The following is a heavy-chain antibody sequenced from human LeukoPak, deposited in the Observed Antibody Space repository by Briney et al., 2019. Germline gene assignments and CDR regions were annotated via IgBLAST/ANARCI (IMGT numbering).Heavy chain of an antibody. Sequence: GASVKVSCKASGYTFTSYGISWVRQAPGQGLEWMGGIIPIFGTANYAQKFQGRVTITADKSTSTAYMELSSLRSEDTAVYYCARVYYGSGSYDQSLSYMDVWGKGTTVTVSS. CDR3: ARVYYGSGSYDQSLSYMDV. J-gene: IGHJ6*03. CDR1: GYTFTSYG. D-gene: IGHD3-10*01. V-gene: IGHV1-69*06. CDR2: IIPIFGTA.